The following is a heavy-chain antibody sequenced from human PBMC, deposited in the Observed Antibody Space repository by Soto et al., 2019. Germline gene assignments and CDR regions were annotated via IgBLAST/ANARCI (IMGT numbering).Heavy chain of an antibody. CDR3: ARGVGDNDDFWSGYYNYYYYYLEV. V-gene: IGHV4-59*01. Sequence: SETLSLTCTVSGGSISSYYWSWIRQPPGKGLEWIGYIYYSGSTNYNPSLKSRVAISVDTSKNQFSLKLSSVTAADTAVYYCARGVGDNDDFWSGYYNYYYYYLEVWGKGTTVT. CDR1: GGSISSYY. D-gene: IGHD3-3*01. CDR2: IYYSGST. J-gene: IGHJ6*03.